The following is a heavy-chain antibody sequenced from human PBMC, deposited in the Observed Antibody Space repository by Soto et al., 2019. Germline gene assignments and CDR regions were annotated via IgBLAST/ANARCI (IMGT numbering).Heavy chain of an antibody. J-gene: IGHJ4*02. Sequence: QVVLQESGPGLVKPSETLSLTCSVSGRSITSYYWSWVRQPPGKGLEWIGYIYDNGITSQNPSLKSRGTRSAYTAQNQFSLKLTAVTVADTAVYYCARTYDSNGYANEFDSWGQGILVTVTS. V-gene: IGHV4-59*12. CDR3: ARTYDSNGYANEFDS. CDR2: IYDNGIT. CDR1: GRSITSYY. D-gene: IGHD3-22*01.